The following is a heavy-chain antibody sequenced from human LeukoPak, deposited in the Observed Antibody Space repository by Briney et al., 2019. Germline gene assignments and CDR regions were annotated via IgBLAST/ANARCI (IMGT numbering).Heavy chain of an antibody. CDR1: GFSFDDYG. J-gene: IGHJ4*02. CDR3: AKKSGHSFGRFDY. CDR2: IYWNGAGA. Sequence: GGSLRLSCAASGFSFDDYGMSWVRQAPGKGLEWVSGIYWNGAGAAYADSVKGRFTISRDNAKNSLYLQMNSLRAEDTAFYYCAKKSGHSFGRFDYWGQGTLVTVSS. V-gene: IGHV3-20*04. D-gene: IGHD5-18*01.